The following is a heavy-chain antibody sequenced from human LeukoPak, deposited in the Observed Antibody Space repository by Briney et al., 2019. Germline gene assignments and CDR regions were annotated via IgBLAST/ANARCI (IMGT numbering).Heavy chain of an antibody. CDR2: VSASGGST. Sequence: GGSLRLSCAASGFTFSSYAMSWVRQAPGKGLEWVSGVSASGGSTYYAASVKGRFTISRDNSKNTLYLQMNSLRAEDTAVYYCATGSYGSGSYAYFDYWGQGTLVTVSS. CDR3: ATGSYGSGSYAYFDY. D-gene: IGHD3-10*01. J-gene: IGHJ4*02. V-gene: IGHV3-23*01. CDR1: GFTFSSYA.